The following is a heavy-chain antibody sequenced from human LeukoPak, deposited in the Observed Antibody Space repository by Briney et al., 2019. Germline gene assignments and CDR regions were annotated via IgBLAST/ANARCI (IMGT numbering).Heavy chain of an antibody. Sequence: SETLSLTCTVSGGSISSYYWSWIRQPPGKGLEWIGYIYYSGSTNYNPSLKSRVTISVDTPKNQFSLKLSSVTAADTAVYYCARVITIFGVVPVVGWFDPWGQGTLVTVSS. CDR2: IYYSGST. J-gene: IGHJ5*02. CDR3: ARVITIFGVVPVVGWFDP. CDR1: GGSISSYY. V-gene: IGHV4-59*01. D-gene: IGHD3-3*01.